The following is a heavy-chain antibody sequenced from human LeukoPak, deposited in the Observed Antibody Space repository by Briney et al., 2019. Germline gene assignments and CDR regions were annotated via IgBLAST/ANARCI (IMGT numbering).Heavy chain of an antibody. CDR1: GYTFTGYY. J-gene: IGHJ4*02. CDR3: ARAPQYIGSFVDY. CDR2: INPNSGGT. Sequence: ASVKVSCKASGYTFTGYYMHWVRQAPGQGLEWMGWINPNSGGTNYAQKLQGRVTMTTDTSTSTAYMELRSLRSDDTAVYYCARAPQYIGSFVDYWGQGTLVTVSS. D-gene: IGHD3-10*01. V-gene: IGHV1-2*02.